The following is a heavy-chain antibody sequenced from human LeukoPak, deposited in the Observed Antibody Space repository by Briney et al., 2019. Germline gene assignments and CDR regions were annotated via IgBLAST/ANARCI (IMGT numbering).Heavy chain of an antibody. CDR1: GFTFDDYA. D-gene: IGHD3-10*01. CDR3: AKDQYGSGSYYTD. V-gene: IGHV3-9*01. CDR2: ISWNSGSI. J-gene: IGHJ4*02. Sequence: GGSLGLSCAASGFTFDDYAMHWVRQAPGKGLEWVSGISWNSGSIGYADSVKGRFTISRDNAKNSLYLQMNSLRAEDTALYYCAKDQYGSGSYYTDWGQGALVTVSS.